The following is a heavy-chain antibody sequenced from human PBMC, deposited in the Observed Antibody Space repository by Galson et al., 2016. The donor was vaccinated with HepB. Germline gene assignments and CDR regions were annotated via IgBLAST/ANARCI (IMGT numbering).Heavy chain of an antibody. V-gene: IGHV3-21*01. CDR1: GFTFSTYT. J-gene: IGHJ5*02. CDR3: ARVAAKESWGNTILGVVSNWFDP. D-gene: IGHD3-3*01. CDR2: ISSSSFFI. Sequence: SLRLSCAASGFTFSTYTMNWVRQAPGKGLEWVSSISSSSFFIYYADPVKGRFTISRDNANNSLYLQMNSLRAEDTAVYYCARVAAKESWGNTILGVVSNWFDPWGQGTLVTVSS.